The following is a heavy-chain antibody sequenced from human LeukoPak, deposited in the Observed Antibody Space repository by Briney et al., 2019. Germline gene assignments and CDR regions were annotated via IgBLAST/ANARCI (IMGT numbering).Heavy chain of an antibody. D-gene: IGHD2/OR15-2a*01. CDR3: ARYPPFGSNAFNI. J-gene: IGHJ3*02. Sequence: NPSETLSLTCTVSGGSISSSGYYWGWIRQPPGKGLEWISSIYYSGSTYYNPSLKSRVTISLDTSKSQFSLNLSSLTAADTAVYYCARYPPFGSNAFNIWGQGTMVTVSS. CDR1: GGSISSSGYY. V-gene: IGHV4-39*01. CDR2: IYYSGST.